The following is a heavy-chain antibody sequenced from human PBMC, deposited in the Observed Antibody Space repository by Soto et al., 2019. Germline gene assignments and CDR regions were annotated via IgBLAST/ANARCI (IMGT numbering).Heavy chain of an antibody. CDR1: GFTFSSYG. J-gene: IGHJ4*02. Sequence: QVQLVESGGGVVQPWRSLRLSCAASGFTFSSYGMHWVRQAPGKGLEWVAVIWYGGSNKYYADSVKGRFTISRDNSKNTLYLQMNSLRAEDTDVYYCARAGPVLRYFDCSGVPLDDWGQGTLVTVAS. CDR2: IWYGGSNK. CDR3: ARAGPVLRYFDCSGVPLDD. D-gene: IGHD3-9*01. V-gene: IGHV3-33*01.